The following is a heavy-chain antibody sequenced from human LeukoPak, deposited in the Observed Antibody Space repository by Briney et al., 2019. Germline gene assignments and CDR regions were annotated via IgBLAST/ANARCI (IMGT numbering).Heavy chain of an antibody. D-gene: IGHD1-26*01. CDR3: ARDIEAVGATLYFDY. Sequence: SETLSLTCTVSGGSISSHYWSWTGQTPGEGLEWIGQMNYSGSTYYNRSLKTRGTVSIDTSKNQSSLKLSSVTAADTAVYYCARDIEAVGATLYFDYWGQGTLVTVSS. J-gene: IGHJ4*02. V-gene: IGHV4-59*11. CDR2: MNYSGST. CDR1: GGSISSHY.